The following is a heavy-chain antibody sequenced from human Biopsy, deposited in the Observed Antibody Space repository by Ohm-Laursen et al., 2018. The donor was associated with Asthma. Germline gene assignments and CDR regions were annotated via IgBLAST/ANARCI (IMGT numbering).Heavy chain of an antibody. D-gene: IGHD3-10*01. CDR3: ARAVDYSHYYGIDV. CDR2: ISVYNGNT. CDR1: GYTFNSAG. Sequence: SSVKVSCKTSGYTFNSAGITWVRQAPGQGLEWMGWISVYNGNTKVAQKLQDRVTMITDTSTSTAYMELRSLISDDTAVYFCARAVDYSHYYGIDVWGQGTTVTVS. J-gene: IGHJ6*02. V-gene: IGHV1-18*01.